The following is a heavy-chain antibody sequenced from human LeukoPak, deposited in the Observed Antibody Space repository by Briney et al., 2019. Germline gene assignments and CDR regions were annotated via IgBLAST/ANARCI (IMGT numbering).Heavy chain of an antibody. CDR2: IRYDGSDK. D-gene: IGHD2-15*01. CDR3: ARELPFDY. V-gene: IGHV3-30*02. Sequence: GGSLRLSCAASGFSFSSYGMHWVRQAPGKGLEWVAFIRYDGSDKYYADSVKGRFTISRDNSKNTLYLQMNSLRAEDTAVYYCARELPFDYWGQGTLVTVSS. CDR1: GFSFSSYG. J-gene: IGHJ4*02.